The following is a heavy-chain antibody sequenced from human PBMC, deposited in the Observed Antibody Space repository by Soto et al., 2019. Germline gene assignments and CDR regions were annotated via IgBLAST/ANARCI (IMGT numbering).Heavy chain of an antibody. V-gene: IGHV1-3*01. Sequence: QVQLVQSGAEVKKPGASVKVSCKASGYTFTSYAMHWVRQAPGQRREWLGWINAGNGNTKYSQRLQGRFTITRDTSASTDYIELSSLRSEDSTVYYCAREVYASSEVHYYNYYGMDVWGQGNTVTVSS. J-gene: IGHJ6*02. CDR2: INAGNGNT. CDR1: GYTFTSYA. CDR3: AREVYASSEVHYYNYYGMDV. D-gene: IGHD2-8*01.